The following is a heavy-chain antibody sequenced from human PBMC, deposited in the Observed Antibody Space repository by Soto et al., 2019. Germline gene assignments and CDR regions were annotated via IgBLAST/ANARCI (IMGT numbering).Heavy chain of an antibody. Sequence: SETLSLTCTVSGGSISSSSYYWGWIRQPPGKGLEWIGSIYYSGSTYYNPSLKSRFTISRDNAKNSLYLQMNSLRAEDTAMYYCATDLDYFDGHGYYFTFDYWGQGTLVTVSS. CDR3: ATDLDYFDGHGYYFTFDY. V-gene: IGHV4-39*01. D-gene: IGHD3-22*01. CDR1: GGSISSSSYY. CDR2: IYYSGST. J-gene: IGHJ4*02.